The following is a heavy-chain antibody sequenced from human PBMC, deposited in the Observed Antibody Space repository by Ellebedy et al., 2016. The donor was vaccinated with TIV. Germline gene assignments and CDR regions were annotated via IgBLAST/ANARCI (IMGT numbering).Heavy chain of an antibody. CDR3: AGGGRGFLLDY. Sequence: MPSETLSLTCTVSGGSISSGRYYWSWIRQHPGKGLEWIGHIYYSGSTSYNPSLKSRVTISADMSKNQFSLKLSSVTAADTAVYYCAGGGRGFLLDYWGQGTLVTVSS. J-gene: IGHJ4*02. CDR2: IYYSGST. CDR1: GGSISSGRYY. D-gene: IGHD2-15*01. V-gene: IGHV4-31*03.